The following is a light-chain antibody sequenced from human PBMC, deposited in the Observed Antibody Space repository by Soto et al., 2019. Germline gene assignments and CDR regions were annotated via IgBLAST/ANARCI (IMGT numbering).Light chain of an antibody. CDR3: QQYYSTPRT. Sequence: DLVLTQSADSLALSLCERATINCKSSQSVLYSSNNKNYLAWYQQKPGQPPKLLIYWASTRESGVPDRFSGSGSGTDFTLTISSLQAEDVAVYYCQQYYSTPRTFGQGTKVDI. CDR2: WAS. J-gene: IGKJ1*01. V-gene: IGKV4-1*01. CDR1: QSVLYSSNNKNY.